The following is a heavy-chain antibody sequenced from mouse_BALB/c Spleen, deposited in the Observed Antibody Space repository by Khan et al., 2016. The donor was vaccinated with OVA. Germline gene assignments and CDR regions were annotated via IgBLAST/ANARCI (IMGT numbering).Heavy chain of an antibody. V-gene: IGHV1-5*01. CDR3: TRRNWDVAWFAY. Sequence: MQLEESGTVLARPGASVKMSCKASGYTFTSYWMHWVKQRPGQGLEWIGDIYPGNTDTNYNQKFKGKAKLTAVTSTSTAYMELSSLTNEDSAVDYCTRRNWDVAWFAYWGQGTLVTVSA. CDR1: GYTFTSYW. CDR2: IYPGNTDT. J-gene: IGHJ3*01. D-gene: IGHD4-1*01.